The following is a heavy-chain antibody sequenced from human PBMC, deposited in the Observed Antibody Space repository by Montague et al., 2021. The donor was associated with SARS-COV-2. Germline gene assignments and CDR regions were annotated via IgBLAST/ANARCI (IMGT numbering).Heavy chain of an antibody. J-gene: IGHJ6*02. CDR3: ARVYIRGSSPTSGMDV. CDR2: INQDESAK. CDR1: GFTFSSFW. Sequence: SLRLSCAASGFTFSSFWMTWVRQAPGKGLEWVANINQDESAKNYADSVKGRFTISRDNAKNSLYLQMNSLRAEDTALYYCARVYIRGSSPTSGMDVRGQGTTVTVSS. D-gene: IGHD6-13*01. V-gene: IGHV3-7*01.